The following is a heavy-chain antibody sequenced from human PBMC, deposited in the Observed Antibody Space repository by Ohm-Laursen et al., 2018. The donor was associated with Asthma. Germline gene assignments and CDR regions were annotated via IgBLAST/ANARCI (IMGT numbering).Heavy chain of an antibody. CDR2: IYYSGRT. CDR3: ARGYSREYYFDY. J-gene: IGHJ4*02. D-gene: IGHD6-13*01. CDR1: GGSFSGYY. Sequence: SDTLSLTCAVYGGSFSGYYWSWIRQPPGKGLEWIGYIYYSGRTHYNPTLKSRVTISVDRTKNQFSLKLSSVAVADTAVYYCARGYSREYYFDYWGQGTLVTVSS. V-gene: IGHV4-30-4*02.